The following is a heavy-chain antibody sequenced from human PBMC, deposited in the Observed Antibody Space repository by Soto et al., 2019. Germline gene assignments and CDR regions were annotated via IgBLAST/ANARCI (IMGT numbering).Heavy chain of an antibody. CDR2: ISGSGGTT. CDR3: AKFFVETGSNSGWPWSFHY. V-gene: IGHV3-23*01. J-gene: IGHJ4*02. CDR1: GFTFSNYA. D-gene: IGHD6-25*01. Sequence: VQLLESGGGLVQPGRSLRLSCAASGFTFSNYAMSWVRPAPGQGLDWVSAISGSGGTTYYADSVKGRFTISRDNSKNTLFLQMNSLRAEDAAVYYCAKFFVETGSNSGWPWSFHYWGQGTLVTVSS.